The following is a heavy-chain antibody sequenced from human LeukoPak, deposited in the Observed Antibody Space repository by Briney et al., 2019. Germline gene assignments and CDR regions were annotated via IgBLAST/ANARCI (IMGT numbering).Heavy chain of an antibody. Sequence: GGSLRLSCAASGFTFNDYYMSWIRQAPGKGLGWLSYINIGGTNTHYADSVKGRFTISRDNAKKSLYLEMNNLRAEDTAVYYCATDGAGFDTWGQGVLVTVSS. CDR3: ATDGAGFDT. CDR1: GFTFNDYY. J-gene: IGHJ5*02. CDR2: INIGGTNT. V-gene: IGHV3-11*01.